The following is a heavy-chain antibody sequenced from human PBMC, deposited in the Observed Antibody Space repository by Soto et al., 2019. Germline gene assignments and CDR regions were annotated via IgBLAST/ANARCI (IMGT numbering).Heavy chain of an antibody. CDR2: ISYDGSNK. D-gene: IGHD5-12*01. Sequence: QVQLVESGGGVVQPGRSLRVSCAAFGFTFSSHGMHWVRQAPGKGLEWVAVISYDGSNKYYADSVKGRFTISRDDSKNTVDLQMNSLRPEDTAVYSCARDYSGGGYYLDYWGQGTLVTVSS. V-gene: IGHV3-30*03. J-gene: IGHJ4*02. CDR3: ARDYSGGGYYLDY. CDR1: GFTFSSHG.